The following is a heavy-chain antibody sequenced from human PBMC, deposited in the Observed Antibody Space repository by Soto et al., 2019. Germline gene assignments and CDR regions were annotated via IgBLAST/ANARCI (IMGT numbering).Heavy chain of an antibody. V-gene: IGHV4-39*01. CDR3: ARPGNYGSGSYLYYLDY. J-gene: IGHJ4*02. Sequence: SETLSLTCTVSGGSISSSSYYWGWIRQPPGKGLEWIGSIYYSGSTYYNPSLKSRVTISVDTSKNQFSLKLSSVTAADTAVYYCARPGNYGSGSYLYYLDYWGQGTQVTVSS. D-gene: IGHD3-10*01. CDR2: IYYSGST. CDR1: GGSISSSSYY.